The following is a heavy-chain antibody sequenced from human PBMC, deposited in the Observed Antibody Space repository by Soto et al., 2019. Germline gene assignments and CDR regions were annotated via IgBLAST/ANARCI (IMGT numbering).Heavy chain of an antibody. CDR3: TRHLPGNSAYESSFDY. V-gene: IGHV6-1*01. D-gene: IGHD5-12*01. CDR1: GDSVSSNIAA. CDR2: TFYRSDWNY. Sequence: PSQTLSLTCAISGDSVSSNIAAWSWIRQSPSRGLEWLGRTFYRSDWNYDYAESVKSRIIINPDTSKNQLSLKLTSVTAADTAVFFCTRHLPGNSAYESSFDYWGLGTLVTVSS. J-gene: IGHJ4*02.